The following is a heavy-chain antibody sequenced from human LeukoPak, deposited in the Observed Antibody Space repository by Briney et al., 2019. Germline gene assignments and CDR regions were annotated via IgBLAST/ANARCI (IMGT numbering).Heavy chain of an antibody. CDR2: VNPSGGST. CDR1: GYTFTSYY. D-gene: IGHD3-16*01. J-gene: IGHJ3*02. V-gene: IGHV1-46*01. CDR3: ARVAGPIGKAKGAAFDI. Sequence: ASVKVSCKASGYTFTSYYMHWVRQAPGQGLEWMGIVNPSGGSTSYAQTFQGSVTMTRDTSISTAYMELSRLRSDDTAVYYCARVAGPIGKAKGAAFDIWGQGTMVTVSS.